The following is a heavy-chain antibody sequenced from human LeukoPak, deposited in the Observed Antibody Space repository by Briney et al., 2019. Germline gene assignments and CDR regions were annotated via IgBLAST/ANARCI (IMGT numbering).Heavy chain of an antibody. CDR3: ARGGDFYYYYMDV. Sequence: AGGSLRLSCAASGFTFSDYYMSWIRQTPGKGLEWVSYISSSGSTIYYADSVKGRFTISRDNAKNSLYLQMNSLRAEDTAVYCCARGGDFYYYYMDVWGKGTTVTVSS. D-gene: IGHD3-3*01. J-gene: IGHJ6*03. CDR1: GFTFSDYY. CDR2: ISSSGSTI. V-gene: IGHV3-11*01.